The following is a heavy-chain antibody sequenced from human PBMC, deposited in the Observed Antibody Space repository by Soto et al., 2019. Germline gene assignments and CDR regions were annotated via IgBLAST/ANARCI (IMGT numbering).Heavy chain of an antibody. V-gene: IGHV3-30-3*01. CDR2: LSPDGSNK. CDR3: ARVVSHASWSSYYRGDDAFDV. D-gene: IGHD3-3*01. CDR1: GFSFSNYD. Sequence: QVQLVESGGGVVQPGGSLRLSCAASGFSFSNYDMHWVRQAPGKGLEWVTLLSPDGSNKYYANSVKGRFIISRDNSQNTVYLQMNSLRAEDTAIYYCARVVSHASWSSYYRGDDAFDVWGQGTMVTVSS. J-gene: IGHJ3*01.